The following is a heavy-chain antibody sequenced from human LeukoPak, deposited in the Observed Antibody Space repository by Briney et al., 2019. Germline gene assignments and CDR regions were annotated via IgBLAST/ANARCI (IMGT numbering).Heavy chain of an antibody. CDR2: INPNSGGT. Sequence: GASVKVSCKASGYTFTGYYMHWVRQAPGQGLEWMGWINPNSGGTNYAQKFQCRVTMTRDTSISTAYMELSRLRSDDTAVYYCTYSSSWSGRYDYWGQGTLVTVSS. CDR3: TYSSSWSGRYDY. D-gene: IGHD6-13*01. CDR1: GYTFTGYY. J-gene: IGHJ4*02. V-gene: IGHV1-2*02.